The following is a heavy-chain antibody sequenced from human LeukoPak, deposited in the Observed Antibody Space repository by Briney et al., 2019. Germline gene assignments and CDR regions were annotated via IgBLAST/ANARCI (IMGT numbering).Heavy chain of an antibody. V-gene: IGHV4-30-2*01. CDR2: IYHSGST. CDR1: GGSISSGGYS. CDR3: ARGNMTTVTGEAFDI. J-gene: IGHJ3*02. D-gene: IGHD4-17*01. Sequence: SETLSLTCAVSGGSISSGGYSWSWIRQPPGKGLEWIGYIYHSGSTYYNPSLKSRVTISVDRSKNQFSLKLSSVTAADTAVYYCARGNMTTVTGEAFDIWGQGTMVTVSS.